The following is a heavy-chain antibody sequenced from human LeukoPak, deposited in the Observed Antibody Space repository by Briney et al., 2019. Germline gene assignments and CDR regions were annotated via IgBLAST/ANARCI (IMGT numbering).Heavy chain of an antibody. Sequence: SETLSLTCPVSAASITTYYWSWIRQPPGKGLEWVGYIFYTGDTSHSPSLKSRVTISLDTSKNQFSLKLRSVTAADTAVYYCARGYCSSTSCAFDYWGQGTLVTVSS. CDR1: AASITTYY. J-gene: IGHJ4*02. CDR3: ARGYCSSTSCAFDY. V-gene: IGHV4-59*12. CDR2: IFYTGDT. D-gene: IGHD2-2*01.